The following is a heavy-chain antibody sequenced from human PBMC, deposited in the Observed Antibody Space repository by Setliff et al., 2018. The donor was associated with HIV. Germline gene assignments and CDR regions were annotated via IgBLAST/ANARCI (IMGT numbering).Heavy chain of an antibody. D-gene: IGHD3-22*01. CDR3: ARDMTYYFDSSGSFGWFDP. V-gene: IGHV4-38-2*02. Sequence: SETLSLTCAVSGYSISSGYYWGWIRQPPGKGLEWIGSIYHSGSTYYNPSLKSRVTLSLDTSKNQFSLKLNSVTAADTAVYYCARDMTYYFDSSGSFGWFDPWGQGTLVTVSS. CDR1: GYSISSGYY. J-gene: IGHJ5*02. CDR2: IYHSGST.